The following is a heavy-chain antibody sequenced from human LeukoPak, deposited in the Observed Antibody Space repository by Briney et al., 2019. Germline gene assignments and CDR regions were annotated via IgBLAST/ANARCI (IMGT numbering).Heavy chain of an antibody. J-gene: IGHJ5*02. Sequence: PSETLSLTCAVYGGSFSGYYWSWIRQPPGKGLEWIGSIYHSGSTYYNPSLKSRVTISVDTSKNQFSLKLSSVTAADTAVYYCARDFLRGLVNWFDPWGQGTLVTVSS. V-gene: IGHV4-34*01. CDR1: GGSFSGYY. CDR3: ARDFLRGLVNWFDP. D-gene: IGHD4-17*01. CDR2: IYHSGST.